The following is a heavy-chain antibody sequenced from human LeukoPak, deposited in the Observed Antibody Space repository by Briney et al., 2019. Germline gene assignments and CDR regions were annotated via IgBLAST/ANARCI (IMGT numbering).Heavy chain of an antibody. D-gene: IGHD3-10*01. J-gene: IGHJ5*02. V-gene: IGHV4-59*12. Sequence: SETLSLTCTVSGGSISSYYWSWLRQPPGKGLEWIGYIYYSGSTNYNPSLKSRVTISVDTSKNQFSLKLSSVTAADTAVYYCARRSTYYYGSGSRHWFDPWGQGTLVTVSS. CDR1: GGSISSYY. CDR3: ARRSTYYYGSGSRHWFDP. CDR2: IYYSGST.